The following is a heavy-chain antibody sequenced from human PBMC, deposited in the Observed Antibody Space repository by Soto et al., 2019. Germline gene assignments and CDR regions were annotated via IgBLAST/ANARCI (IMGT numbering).Heavy chain of an antibody. J-gene: IGHJ6*02. CDR2: INTYNGNT. Sequence: QVQLVQSGAEVKNPGASVKVSCKASGYTFTRYGIGWARQAPGQGLEWMGWINTYNGNTNYAQNVQGRVTLNTDTSESTAYREVRSLRSNDTAIYYCAMVDVYVTPSPQDVWGQGTTVIVSS. CDR3: AMVDVYVTPSPQDV. V-gene: IGHV1-18*01. D-gene: IGHD3-16*01. CDR1: GYTFTRYG.